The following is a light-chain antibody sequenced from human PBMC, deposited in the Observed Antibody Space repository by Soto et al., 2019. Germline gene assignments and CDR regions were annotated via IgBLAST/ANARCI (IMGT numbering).Light chain of an antibody. CDR3: QQRHMWPIT. V-gene: IGKV3-11*01. J-gene: IGKJ5*01. CDR1: QSFRGL. CDR2: DAY. Sequence: ERVMTQSPVTLSVFPGERATLSCRASQSFRGLLAWYQKKPGKAPRLLIYDAYNRATGIPPRLSGSGYGTDLTITISSIQTEDSEVYYCQQRHMWPITFGHGTRLEI.